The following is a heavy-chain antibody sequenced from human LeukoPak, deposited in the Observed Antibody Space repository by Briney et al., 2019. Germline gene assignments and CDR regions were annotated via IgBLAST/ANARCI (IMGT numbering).Heavy chain of an antibody. CDR3: AKIDSSSWYFDSSGFDY. D-gene: IGHD6-13*01. CDR2: ISGSGGST. J-gene: IGHJ4*02. CDR1: GFTFSSYA. Sequence: GGSLRLSCAASGFTFSSYAMSWVRQAAGKGLDWVSSISGSGGSTYYADSVKGRFTIYRDNSKNTLYLQMNSLRAEDTAVYYCAKIDSSSWYFDSSGFDYWGQGTLVTVSS. V-gene: IGHV3-23*01.